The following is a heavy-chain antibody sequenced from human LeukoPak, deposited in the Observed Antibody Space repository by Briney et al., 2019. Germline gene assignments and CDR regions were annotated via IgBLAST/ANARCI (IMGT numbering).Heavy chain of an antibody. Sequence: SGGSLRLSCAASGFTFSSYAMSWVRQAPGKGLEWVSAISGSDGDTYYADSVKGRFTISRDNSKNTLFLQMNSLRAEDTAVYYCAKARYSGSYFDYWGQGTLVTVSS. V-gene: IGHV3-23*01. J-gene: IGHJ4*02. CDR2: ISGSDGDT. CDR3: AKARYSGSYFDY. D-gene: IGHD1-26*01. CDR1: GFTFSSYA.